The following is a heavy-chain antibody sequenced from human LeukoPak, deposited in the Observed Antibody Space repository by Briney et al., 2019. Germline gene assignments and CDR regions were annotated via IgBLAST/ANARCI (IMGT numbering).Heavy chain of an antibody. J-gene: IGHJ4*02. V-gene: IGHV3-7*01. CDR3: ARDRWGYSYGGD. CDR1: GFTFSRCD. Sequence: GGSLRLSCAASGFTFSRCDMHWVRQAPGKGLEWVANIKQDGSEKFYVDSVKGRFTISRDNAKNSLYLQMNSLRADDTAVYFCARDRWGYSYGGDWGQGTLVTVSS. CDR2: IKQDGSEK. D-gene: IGHD5-18*01.